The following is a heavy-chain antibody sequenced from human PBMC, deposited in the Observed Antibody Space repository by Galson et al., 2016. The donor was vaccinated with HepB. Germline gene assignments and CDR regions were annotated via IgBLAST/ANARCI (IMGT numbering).Heavy chain of an antibody. J-gene: IGHJ5*02. D-gene: IGHD3-10*01. CDR3: AKRITMIRGDINWFDP. CDR2: IYYSGST. Sequence: SETLSLTCTVSGASINSDSWAWLRQPPGKGLEWIGHIYYSGSTRYSPSLKSRVTMSIDTSKKQFSLQVSSVTAADTAIYYCAKRITMIRGDINWFDPWGQGTLVTVSS. CDR1: GASINSDS. V-gene: IGHV4-59*01.